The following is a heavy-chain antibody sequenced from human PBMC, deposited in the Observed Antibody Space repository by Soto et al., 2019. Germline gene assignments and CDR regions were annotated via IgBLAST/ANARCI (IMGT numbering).Heavy chain of an antibody. J-gene: IGHJ4*02. CDR3: ARLNYYDSSGYNDY. D-gene: IGHD3-22*01. CDR2: IYPGDSDT. V-gene: IGHV5-51*01. Sequence: WESLKISRKGSGYSFTSYWIGWGRQIPGKGLEWMGIIYPGDSDTRYSPSFQGQVTISADKSISTAYLQWSSLKASDTAMYYCARLNYYDSSGYNDYWGKGTLVTVSS. CDR1: GYSFTSYW.